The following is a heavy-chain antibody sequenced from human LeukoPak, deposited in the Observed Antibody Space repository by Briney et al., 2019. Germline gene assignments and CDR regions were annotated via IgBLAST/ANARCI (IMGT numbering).Heavy chain of an antibody. Sequence: GGSLRLSCAASGFTFNTYSMNWVRQAPGKGLEWVSFIFRSGSSIYYANSVKGRFTISRDNAKNSLYLQMNSLTAEDTAVYYCARAVGATRVIDYYYYYMDVWGKGTTVTVSS. V-gene: IGHV3-21*01. J-gene: IGHJ6*03. CDR2: IFRSGSSI. CDR1: GFTFNTYS. CDR3: ARAVGATRVIDYYYYYMDV. D-gene: IGHD1-26*01.